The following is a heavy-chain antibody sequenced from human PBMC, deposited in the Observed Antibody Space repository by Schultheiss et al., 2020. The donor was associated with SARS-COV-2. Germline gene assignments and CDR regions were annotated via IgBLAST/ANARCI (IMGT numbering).Heavy chain of an antibody. J-gene: IGHJ5*02. CDR2: IYSGGGT. Sequence: GGSLRLSCAASGFTVNSNYMSWVRQAPGKGLEWVSLIYSGGGTQYADSVKGRFNISRDNAKNSLYLQMNSLRAEDTAVYYCAKGHTSTWYNHWGQGTLVTVSS. V-gene: IGHV3-53*01. CDR1: GFTVNSNY. CDR3: AKGHTSTWYNH. D-gene: IGHD2-2*01.